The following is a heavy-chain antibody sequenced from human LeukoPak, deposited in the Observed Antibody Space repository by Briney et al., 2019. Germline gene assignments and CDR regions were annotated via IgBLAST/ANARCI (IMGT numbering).Heavy chain of an antibody. CDR1: GGSISSYY. J-gene: IGHJ4*02. D-gene: IGHD6-19*01. CDR3: VRGSGWYFF. CDR2: IYYSGST. Sequence: PSETLSLTCTGSGGSISSYYWSWIRQPPGKGLEWIGYIYYSGSTNYNPSLKSRVTISVDTSKNQFSLKLRSVTAADTAVYYCVRGSGWYFFWGQGTLVTVSS. V-gene: IGHV4-59*01.